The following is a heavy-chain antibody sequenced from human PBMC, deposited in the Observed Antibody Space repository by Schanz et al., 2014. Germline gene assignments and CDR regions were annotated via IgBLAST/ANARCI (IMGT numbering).Heavy chain of an antibody. Sequence: EVQLLESGGGLVQPGGSLRLSCAASGFTFSNYGMSWVRQAPGKGLEWVSTISASGSGTYYADSVKGRLTISRDNSKNTVYLQMNSLRAEDTAVYYCASARCFTCPDYWFAPWGQGTLVTVSS. D-gene: IGHD3-16*01. J-gene: IGHJ5*02. CDR2: ISASGSGT. CDR3: ASARCFTCPDYWFAP. CDR1: GFTFSNYG. V-gene: IGHV3-23*01.